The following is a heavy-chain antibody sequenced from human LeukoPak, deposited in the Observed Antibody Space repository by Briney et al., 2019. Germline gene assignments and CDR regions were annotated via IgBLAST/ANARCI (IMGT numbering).Heavy chain of an antibody. J-gene: IGHJ4*02. Sequence: GASVKVSCKASGYTFTGYYIHWVRQAPGQGLEWVGWINPNSGGTNYAQKFQGRVTMTRDTSISTAHMELSRLRSDDTAVYYCARVGATGTTSPFDYWGQGTLVTVSS. CDR3: ARVGATGTTSPFDY. V-gene: IGHV1-2*02. CDR1: GYTFTGYY. CDR2: INPNSGGT. D-gene: IGHD1-1*01.